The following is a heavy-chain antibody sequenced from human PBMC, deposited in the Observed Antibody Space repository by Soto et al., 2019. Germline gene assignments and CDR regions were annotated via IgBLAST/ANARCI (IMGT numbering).Heavy chain of an antibody. D-gene: IGHD6-13*01. CDR3: AKGSGGISSWYSGLQYYFDY. CDR1: GFTFSSYA. V-gene: IGHV3-23*01. CDR2: ISGSGGST. J-gene: IGHJ4*02. Sequence: GGSLRLSCAASGFTFSSYAMSWVRQAPGKGLEWVSTISGSGGSTYYADSLKGRFTISRDNSKNTLYLQMNSLRAEDTAVYYCAKGSGGISSWYSGLQYYFDYWGQGTLVTGSS.